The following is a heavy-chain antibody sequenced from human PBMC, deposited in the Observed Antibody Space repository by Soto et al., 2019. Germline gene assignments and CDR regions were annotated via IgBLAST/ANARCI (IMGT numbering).Heavy chain of an antibody. V-gene: IGHV3-73*01. CDR1: GFTFSGSS. J-gene: IGHJ4*02. CDR2: MTSKTNNYAT. Sequence: PGGSLRLSCAASGFTFSGSSVHWGRQASGKGLEWVGRMTSKTNNYATAYAASVKGRFTVSRDDSQNTAYLQMNNLKTEDTALYFCTTFNYDGSGYPNPCYWGQGTLVTVSS. D-gene: IGHD3-22*01. CDR3: TTFNYDGSGYPNPCY.